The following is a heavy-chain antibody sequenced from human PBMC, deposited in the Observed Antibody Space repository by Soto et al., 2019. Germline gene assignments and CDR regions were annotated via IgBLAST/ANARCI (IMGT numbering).Heavy chain of an antibody. CDR2: ISYDGNNK. D-gene: IGHD1-1*01. CDR3: AKSVYTWNDGFFDY. J-gene: IGHJ4*02. Sequence: QVQLVESGGGVVQPGRSLRLSCAASGFTFSTYGMHWVRQAPGKGLEWVAVISYDGNNKYYADSVKGRFTISRDNSKNTRDLQKGSLRAEDTAVYYCAKSVYTWNDGFFDYWGQGTLVTVSS. CDR1: GFTFSTYG. V-gene: IGHV3-30*18.